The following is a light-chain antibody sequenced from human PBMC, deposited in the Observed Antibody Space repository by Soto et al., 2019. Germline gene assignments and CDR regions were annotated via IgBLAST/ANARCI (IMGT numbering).Light chain of an antibody. CDR3: QQGHSTPHT. CDR1: QNIGSS. Sequence: DIQMTQSPSSLSASVGDRVTIACRASQNIGSSLGWYQQKPGKAPNLLIYAASKLQSGVPSRFSGSGSGTDFTLTISSLQPEDFATYYCQQGHSTPHTFGQGTKVDFK. CDR2: AAS. J-gene: IGKJ2*01. V-gene: IGKV1-39*01.